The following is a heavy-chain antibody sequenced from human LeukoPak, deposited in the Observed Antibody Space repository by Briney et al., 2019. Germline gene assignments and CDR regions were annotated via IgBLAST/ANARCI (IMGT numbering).Heavy chain of an antibody. V-gene: IGHV3-21*01. Sequence: GGSLRLSCAASGFTFSSYSMNWVRQAPGKGLEWVSSISSSSSYIYYADSVKGRFTTSRDNAKNSLYLQMNSLRAEDTAVYYCARGAAAAYDAFDIWGQGTMVTVSS. CDR1: GFTFSSYS. J-gene: IGHJ3*02. CDR3: ARGAAAAYDAFDI. D-gene: IGHD6-13*01. CDR2: ISSSSSYI.